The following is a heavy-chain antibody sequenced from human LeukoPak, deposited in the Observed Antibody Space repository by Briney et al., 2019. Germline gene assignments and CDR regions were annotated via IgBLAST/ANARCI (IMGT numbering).Heavy chain of an antibody. D-gene: IGHD2-2*01. Sequence: GASVKVSCKASGYTFTSYGISWVRQAPGQGLEWMGRIIPILGIANYAQKFQGRVTITADKSTSTAYMELSSLRSEDTAVYYCASHIADYSSTSCYFDYWGQGTLVTVSS. CDR2: IIPILGIA. J-gene: IGHJ4*02. CDR3: ASHIADYSSTSCYFDY. CDR1: GYTFTSYG. V-gene: IGHV1-69*04.